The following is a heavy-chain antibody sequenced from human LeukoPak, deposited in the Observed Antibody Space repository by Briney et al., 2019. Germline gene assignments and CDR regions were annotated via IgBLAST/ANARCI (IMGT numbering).Heavy chain of an antibody. CDR3: ARQMIVELTTSRRRDAFDI. V-gene: IGHV4-39*01. D-gene: IGHD3-22*01. Sequence: NASETLSLTCTVSGDSITSTSSYWGWVRQPPGKGLEWIANIYYSGNTFYSPSLKSRVTISVDTSKNQFSLKLTSVTAADTAVYYCARQMIVELTTSRRRDAFDIWGQGTRVTVSS. CDR1: GDSITSTSSY. J-gene: IGHJ3*02. CDR2: IYYSGNT.